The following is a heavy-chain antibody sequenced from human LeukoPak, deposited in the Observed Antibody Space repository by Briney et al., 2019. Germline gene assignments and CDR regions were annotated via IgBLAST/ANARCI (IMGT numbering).Heavy chain of an antibody. V-gene: IGHV4-39*01. D-gene: IGHD3-22*01. CDR3: ARRDSSGYYAHYFDY. CDR1: GGSISSSSYY. J-gene: IGHJ4*02. CDR2: IYYSGST. Sequence: PSETLSLTRTVSGGSISSSSYYWGWIRQPPGKGLEWIGSIYYSGSTYYNPSLKSRVTISVDTSKNQFSLKLSSVTAAGTAVYYCARRDSSGYYAHYFDYWGQGTLVTVSS.